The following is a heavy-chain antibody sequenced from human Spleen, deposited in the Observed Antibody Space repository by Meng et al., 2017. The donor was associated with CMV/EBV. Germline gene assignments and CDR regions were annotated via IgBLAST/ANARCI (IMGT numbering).Heavy chain of an antibody. D-gene: IGHD2/OR15-2a*01. CDR2: ISPRGST. CDR3: AREVIGRFGNWFDP. J-gene: IGHJ5*02. CDR1: GGSLRCYH. V-gene: IGHV4-4*07. Sequence: QLYVNDSGPALVNPSDPLALTCTASGGSLRCYHSRRLLPPAGQGLEWIGRISPRGSTNYNPPLKSRVTMSVDTSKNQFSLKLSSVTAADTAVYYCAREVIGRFGNWFDPWGQGTLVTVSS.